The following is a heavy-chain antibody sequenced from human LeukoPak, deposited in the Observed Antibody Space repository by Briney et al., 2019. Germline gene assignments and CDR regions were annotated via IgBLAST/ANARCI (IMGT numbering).Heavy chain of an antibody. D-gene: IGHD3-16*02. Sequence: PGGSLRLSCAASGFRFSSYSMNWVRQPPGKGLEWVSSITSRSSYIYYADSMKGRFTISRDNAKNSLYLQMNSLRAEDMAVYYCASSYELSSPFDYWGQGILVTVSS. J-gene: IGHJ4*02. CDR3: ASSYELSSPFDY. V-gene: IGHV3-21*01. CDR2: ITSRSSYI. CDR1: GFRFSSYS.